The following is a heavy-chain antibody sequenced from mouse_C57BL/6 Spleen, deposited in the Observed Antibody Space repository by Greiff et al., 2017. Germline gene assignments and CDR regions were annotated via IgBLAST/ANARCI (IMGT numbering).Heavy chain of an antibody. J-gene: IGHJ1*03. CDR1: GYTFTSYW. D-gene: IGHD2-1*01. Sequence: VHLQQPGAELVKPGASVKLSCKASGYTFTSYWMHWVKQRPGQGLAWIGMLHPNSGSTNYNEKFQSKATLTVDKSSSTDYMQSSSLTSEVSAVYYCARAGNSYWYFDVWGTGTSVTVSS. CDR2: LHPNSGST. CDR3: ARAGNSYWYFDV. V-gene: IGHV1-64*01.